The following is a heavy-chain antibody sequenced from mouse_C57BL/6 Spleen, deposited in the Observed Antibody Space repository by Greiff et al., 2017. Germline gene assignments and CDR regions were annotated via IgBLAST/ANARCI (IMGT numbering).Heavy chain of an antibody. CDR3: ARSLYGYYAMDY. CDR1: GYTFTSYW. D-gene: IGHD1-1*02. CDR2: IDPSDSET. Sequence: QVQLQQPGAELVRPGSSVKLSCKASGYTFTSYWMHWVKQRPIQGLDWIGNIDPSDSETHYNQKFKDKATLTVDKSSSTAYMQLSSLTSEDSAVYYCARSLYGYYAMDYWGQGTSVTVSS. J-gene: IGHJ4*01. V-gene: IGHV1-52*01.